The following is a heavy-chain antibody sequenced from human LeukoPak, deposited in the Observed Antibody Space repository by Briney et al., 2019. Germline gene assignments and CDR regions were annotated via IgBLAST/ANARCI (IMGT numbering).Heavy chain of an antibody. J-gene: IGHJ5*02. Sequence: GRSLRLSCAASGFTFDDYAMHWVRQAPGKGLEWVAVISYDGNNKYYADSVKGRFTISRDNSKNTLYLQMNSLRAGDTAVYYCAKGSTSAWNNWFDPWGQGTLVTVSS. V-gene: IGHV3-30*18. D-gene: IGHD1-26*01. CDR1: GFTFDDYA. CDR3: AKGSTSAWNNWFDP. CDR2: ISYDGNNK.